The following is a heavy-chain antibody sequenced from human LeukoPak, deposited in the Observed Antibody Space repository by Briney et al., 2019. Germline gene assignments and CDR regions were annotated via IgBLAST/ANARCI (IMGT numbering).Heavy chain of an antibody. Sequence: SETLSLTCGVYGGSFSAYYWSWIRQPPGKGLEWIGEVNYSGSTNYNPSLANRVTVSLDTSNNQFSLKLGSVTAPDTAVYYCARVVRPAVTIFGVATRPVYYYMDVWGKGTTVTVSS. CDR2: VNYSGST. V-gene: IGHV4-34*01. CDR3: ARVVRPAVTIFGVATRPVYYYMDV. CDR1: GGSFSAYY. J-gene: IGHJ6*03. D-gene: IGHD3-3*01.